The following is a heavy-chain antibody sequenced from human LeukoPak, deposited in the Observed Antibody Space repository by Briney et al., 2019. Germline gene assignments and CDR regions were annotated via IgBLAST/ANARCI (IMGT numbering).Heavy chain of an antibody. D-gene: IGHD3-22*01. V-gene: IGHV5-51*01. CDR1: GYSFTSYW. CDR2: IYPGDSDT. J-gene: IGHJ6*02. Sequence: GESLKISCKGSGYSFTSYWIGWVRQMPGKGLEWMGIIYPGDSDTRYSPSFQGQVTISADKSISTAYLQWSSLKASDTAMYYCARRSYYDSTGYPFLGMDVWGQGTTVTVSS. CDR3: ARRSYYDSTGYPFLGMDV.